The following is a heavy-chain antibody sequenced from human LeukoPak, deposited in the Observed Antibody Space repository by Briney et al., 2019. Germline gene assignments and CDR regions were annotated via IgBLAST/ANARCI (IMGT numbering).Heavy chain of an antibody. CDR1: GFTVTSYA. V-gene: IGHV3-23*01. CDR3: ARREATGCLSFGH. CDR2: ITGGGDRT. D-gene: IGHD6-19*01. J-gene: IGHJ4*02. Sequence: GGSLRLSCAASGFTVTSYAMNWVRQAPGKGLEWVSAITGGGDRTFYADSVKGRFTISRDSSKNTLYLQMNSLRAEDTAVYYCARREATGCLSFGHWGQGTLVTVSS.